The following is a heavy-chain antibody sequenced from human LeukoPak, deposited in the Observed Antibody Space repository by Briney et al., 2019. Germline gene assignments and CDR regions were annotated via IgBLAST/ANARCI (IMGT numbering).Heavy chain of an antibody. V-gene: IGHV4-59*08. J-gene: IGHJ4*02. CDR1: GASISGHY. CDR3: ARRNPTAAGFD. CDR2: IYDSGT. Sequence: NPSETPSLTCTVSGASISGHYWNWIRQPPGKGLEWIGYIYDSGTNYNPSLKGRVTMSEDTSKNQFSLKLTSVTAADTAVYYCARRNPTAAGFDWGQGTLVTVSS. D-gene: IGHD6-13*01.